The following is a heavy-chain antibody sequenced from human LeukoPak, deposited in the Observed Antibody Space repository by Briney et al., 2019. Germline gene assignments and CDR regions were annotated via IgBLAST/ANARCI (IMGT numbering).Heavy chain of an antibody. J-gene: IGHJ1*01. CDR2: IYSGGST. CDR3: AGDGYSGYHWLY. D-gene: IGHD6-25*01. CDR1: GFTFSSYG. Sequence: GGSLRLSCAASGFTFSSYGMHWVRQAPGKGLEWVSVIYSGGSTYYADSVKGRFTISRDNSANTLHLQMNNLTAEDTAVYYCAGDGYSGYHWLYWGQGTLVTVSS. V-gene: IGHV3-53*01.